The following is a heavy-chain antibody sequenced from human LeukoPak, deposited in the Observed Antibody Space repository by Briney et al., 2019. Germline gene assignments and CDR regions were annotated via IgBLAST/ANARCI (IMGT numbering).Heavy chain of an antibody. J-gene: IGHJ4*02. CDR1: GGSFSGYY. V-gene: IGHV4-34*01. CDR3: ARGPYYDILAGYYHTNYFDY. Sequence: SETLSLTCAVYGGSFSGYYWSWIRQPPGKGLEWIGEINHSGSTNYNPSLKSRVTISVDTSKNQFSLKLSSVTAADTAVYYCARGPYYDILAGYYHTNYFDYWGQGTLVTVSS. CDR2: INHSGST. D-gene: IGHD3-9*01.